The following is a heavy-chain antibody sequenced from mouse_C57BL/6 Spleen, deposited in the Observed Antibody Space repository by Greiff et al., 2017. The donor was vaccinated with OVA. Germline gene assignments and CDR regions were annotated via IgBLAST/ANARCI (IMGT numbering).Heavy chain of an antibody. Sequence: QVQLQQPGAELVRPGSSVKLSCKASGYTFTSYWMHWVKQRPIQGLEWIGNIDPSDSETHYNQQFKDKATLTVDKSSSTAYMQLSSLTSEDSAVYYCARWGYGSSRGYVDDWGKGTTVTVSS. CDR1: GYTFTSYW. CDR2: IDPSDSET. J-gene: IGHJ1*03. V-gene: IGHV1-52*01. CDR3: ARWGYGSSRGYVDD. D-gene: IGHD1-1*01.